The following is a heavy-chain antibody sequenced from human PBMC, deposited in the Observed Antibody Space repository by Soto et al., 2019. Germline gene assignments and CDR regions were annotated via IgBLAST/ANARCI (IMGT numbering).Heavy chain of an antibody. CDR1: GGSIGSHY. CDR3: ARVRTTTIEATFFDI. Sequence: PSETLSLTCTVLGGSIGSHYWSWIRQPPGKGLEWIGYIYYSGSTNYSPSLKSRVTISVDTSKNQFSLKLSSVTAADTAVYYCARVRTTTIEATFFDIWGQGTMVTVSS. D-gene: IGHD5-12*01. V-gene: IGHV4-59*11. CDR2: IYYSGST. J-gene: IGHJ3*02.